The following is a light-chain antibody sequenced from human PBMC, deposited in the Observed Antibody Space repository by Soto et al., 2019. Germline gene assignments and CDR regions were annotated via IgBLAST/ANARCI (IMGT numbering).Light chain of an antibody. Sequence: QSALTQPASVSGSPGQSITISCTGTSNDVGGYNYVSWYQQHPGKASKFMIYDVSNRPSGVSSRFSASKSGNTASLTISGLLAEDEADYYCCSFTSTSTPYVFGTGTKVTVL. J-gene: IGLJ1*01. CDR3: CSFTSTSTPYV. CDR2: DVS. V-gene: IGLV2-14*01. CDR1: SNDVGGYNY.